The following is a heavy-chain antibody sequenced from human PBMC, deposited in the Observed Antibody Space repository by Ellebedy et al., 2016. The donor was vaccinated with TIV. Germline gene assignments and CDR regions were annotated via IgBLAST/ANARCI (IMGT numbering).Heavy chain of an antibody. Sequence: GESLKISXAASGFPFSSYAMSWVCQPPGKGLEWVLSISDSGGNTYYADSVRGRFTFSRDNSKNTLYLQMNSLRAEDTAVYYCAKGWLGAGAGTDFDYWGRGTLVTVSS. J-gene: IGHJ4*02. CDR1: GFPFSSYA. D-gene: IGHD6-13*01. V-gene: IGHV3-23*01. CDR2: ISDSGGNT. CDR3: AKGWLGAGAGTDFDY.